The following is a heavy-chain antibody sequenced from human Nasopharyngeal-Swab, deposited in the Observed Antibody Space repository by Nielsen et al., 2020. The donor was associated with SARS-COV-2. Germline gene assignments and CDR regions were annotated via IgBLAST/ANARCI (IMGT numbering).Heavy chain of an antibody. Sequence: GESLKISCAASGFTFSSYGMHWVRQAPGKGPEWVAVIWYDGSNKYYADSVKGRFTISRDNSKNTLYLQMNSLRAEDTAVYYCAKQSWGYSYGYYFDYWGQGTLVTVSS. J-gene: IGHJ4*02. CDR2: IWYDGSNK. D-gene: IGHD5-18*01. V-gene: IGHV3-33*06. CDR1: GFTFSSYG. CDR3: AKQSWGYSYGYYFDY.